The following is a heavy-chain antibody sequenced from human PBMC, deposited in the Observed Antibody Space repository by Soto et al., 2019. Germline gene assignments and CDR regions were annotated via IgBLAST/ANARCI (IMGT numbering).Heavy chain of an antibody. V-gene: IGHV4-59*01. CDR2: MYYSGTT. CDR1: GASISNYY. D-gene: IGHD6-19*01. Sequence: ASETLSLTYTVSGASISNYYWSWIRQPPGKGLEYIGCMYYSGTTNYNPSLKSRVTISADTSKNQFSLKLSSMTAADTAVYYCAGGRQWLAFDYWGQGALVTVSS. J-gene: IGHJ4*02. CDR3: AGGRQWLAFDY.